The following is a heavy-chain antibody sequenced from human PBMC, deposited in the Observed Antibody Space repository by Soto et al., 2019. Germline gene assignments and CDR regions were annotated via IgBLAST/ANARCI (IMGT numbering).Heavy chain of an antibody. D-gene: IGHD6-19*01. CDR3: AREVADSSGWSLYYYYGMDV. CDR1: GGSVSSGSYY. Sequence: NSSETLSLTCTVSGGSVSSGSYYWSWIRQPPGKGLEWIGYIYYSGSTNYNPSLKSRVTISVDTSKNQFSLKLSSVTAADTAVYYCAREVADSSGWSLYYYYGMDVWGQGTTVTVSS. V-gene: IGHV4-61*01. CDR2: IYYSGST. J-gene: IGHJ6*02.